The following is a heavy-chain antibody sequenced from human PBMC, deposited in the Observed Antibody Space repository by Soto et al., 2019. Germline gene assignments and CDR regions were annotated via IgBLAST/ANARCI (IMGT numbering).Heavy chain of an antibody. CDR3: ARGGFLEWLLASFDY. Sequence: ASVKVSCKASGYTFTGYYMHWVRQAPGQGLEWMGWINPNSGGTNYAQKFQGRVTMTRDTSISTAYMELSRLRSDDTAVYYCARGGFLEWLLASFDYWVPETLLVTVSS. D-gene: IGHD3-3*01. CDR2: INPNSGGT. CDR1: GYTFTGYY. J-gene: IGHJ4*03. V-gene: IGHV1-2*02.